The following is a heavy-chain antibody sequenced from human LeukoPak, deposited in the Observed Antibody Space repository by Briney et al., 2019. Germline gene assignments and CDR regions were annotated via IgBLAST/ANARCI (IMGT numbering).Heavy chain of an antibody. CDR2: INPNSGGT. CDR3: ASSWSTYYDSSGYYYAAY. V-gene: IGHV1-2*02. Sequence: GASVKVSCKASGYTFTGYYMHWVRQAPGQGREWMGWINPNSGGTNYAQKFQGRVTMTRDTSISTAYMELSRLRSDDTAVYYCASSWSTYYDSSGYYYAAYWGQGTLVTVSS. D-gene: IGHD3-22*01. J-gene: IGHJ4*02. CDR1: GYTFTGYY.